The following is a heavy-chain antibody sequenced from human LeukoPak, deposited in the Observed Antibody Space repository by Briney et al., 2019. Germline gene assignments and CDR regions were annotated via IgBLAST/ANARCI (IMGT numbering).Heavy chain of an antibody. CDR2: LNSDGSIT. CDR3: VREYCGGDCYTDF. CDR1: GFTFSLYW. V-gene: IGHV3-74*01. J-gene: IGHJ4*02. Sequence: GGSLRLSCAASGFTFSLYWMHWVRQTPGKGLVWVSRLNSDGSITTYADSVKGRFTISRDNTKNTLYLQMNSLRAEDTALYYCVREYCGGDCYTDFWGQGTLVTVSS. D-gene: IGHD2-21*02.